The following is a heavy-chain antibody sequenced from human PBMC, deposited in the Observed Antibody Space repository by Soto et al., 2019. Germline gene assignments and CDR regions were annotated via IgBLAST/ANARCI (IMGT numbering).Heavy chain of an antibody. Sequence: GESLKISCKGFADTFTTYWITWVRQMPGKGLEWMGKIDPNDSYTYYNPSFQGHVTISVDKSIGTAYLQWSSLKASDTAMYYCASRRDADNYEDFWGQGIQVTVSS. V-gene: IGHV5-10-1*01. CDR1: ADTFTTYW. CDR3: ASRRDADNYEDF. CDR2: IDPNDSYT. J-gene: IGHJ4*02. D-gene: IGHD3-3*01.